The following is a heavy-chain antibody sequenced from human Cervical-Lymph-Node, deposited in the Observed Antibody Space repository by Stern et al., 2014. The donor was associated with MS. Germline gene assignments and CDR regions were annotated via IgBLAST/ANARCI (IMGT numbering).Heavy chain of an antibody. D-gene: IGHD3-10*01. J-gene: IGHJ4*02. Sequence: QLQLQESGPGLVKPSQTLSLTCTVSGGSISSGGYYWSWIRQHPGKGLEWIGYIYYSGSTYYNPSLKSLVTISVDTSKNQCSLKLSSVTAADTAVYYCARAGNSGNFDYWGQGTLVTVSS. CDR2: IYYSGST. CDR1: GGSISSGGYY. CDR3: ARAGNSGNFDY. V-gene: IGHV4-31*01.